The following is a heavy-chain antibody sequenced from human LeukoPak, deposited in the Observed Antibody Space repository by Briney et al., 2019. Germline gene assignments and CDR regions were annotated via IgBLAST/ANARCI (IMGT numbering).Heavy chain of an antibody. CDR3: ARHDYGDNVWFDP. D-gene: IGHD4-17*01. V-gene: IGHV4-59*08. Sequence: PSETLSLTGSGLGGSISSYYWSWIRQPQGTGLEWVGFICYSGSTNYNPSFKPRHPLSVDTPKNRFSLMLRSVTPADTAVYYCARHDYGDNVWFDPWGQGTLVTVSS. J-gene: IGHJ5*02. CDR1: GGSISSYY. CDR2: ICYSGST.